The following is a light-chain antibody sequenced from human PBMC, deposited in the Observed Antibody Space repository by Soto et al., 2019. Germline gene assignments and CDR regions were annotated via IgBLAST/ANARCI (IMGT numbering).Light chain of an antibody. CDR1: QSLLHSNGNIY. V-gene: IGKV2-28*01. CDR3: RQAIQAPRT. J-gene: IGKJ1*01. Sequence: DIVLTQSPLSLPVTPGEPASISCRSSQSLLHSNGNIYLDWYLQKPGQSPQLLIYLGSIRASGVPDRVSGSGAGTDLTLKITRVEAEEVGVYYCRQAIQAPRTFGLGTKVEIK. CDR2: LGS.